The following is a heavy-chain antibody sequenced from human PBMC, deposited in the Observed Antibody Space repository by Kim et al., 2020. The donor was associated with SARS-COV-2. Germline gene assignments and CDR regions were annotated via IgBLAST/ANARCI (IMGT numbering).Heavy chain of an antibody. J-gene: IGHJ4*02. CDR3: SRGQLWFDY. CDR2: IYYSGST. V-gene: IGHV4-59*01. D-gene: IGHD5-18*01. Sequence: SETLSLTCTVSGGSISSYYWSWIRQPPGKGLEWIGYIYYSGSTNYNPSLKRRVTISVDTSKNQFSLKLSSVTAADTAVYYCSRGQLWFDYWGQGTLVTVSS. CDR1: GGSISSYY.